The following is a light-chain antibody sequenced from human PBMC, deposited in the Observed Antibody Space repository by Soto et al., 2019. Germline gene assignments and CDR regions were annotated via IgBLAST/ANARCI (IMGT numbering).Light chain of an antibody. CDR3: SSYTSSSTYV. CDR1: SSNIGAHYD. V-gene: IGLV1-40*01. CDR2: GNS. J-gene: IGLJ1*01. Sequence: QSVLTQPPSVSGAPGQRVTISCAGSSSNIGAHYDVHWYQQLPGTAPKLLIYGNSNRPSGVPDRFSGSKSGNTASLTISGLQAEDEADYYCSSYTSSSTYVFGTGTKVTVL.